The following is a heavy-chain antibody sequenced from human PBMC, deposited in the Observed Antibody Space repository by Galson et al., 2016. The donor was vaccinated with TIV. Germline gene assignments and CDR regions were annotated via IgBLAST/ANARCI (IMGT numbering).Heavy chain of an antibody. CDR3: GRAFYNNGWFIEY. CDR1: GFTFASYG. D-gene: IGHD6-19*01. J-gene: IGHJ4*02. Sequence: SLRLSCAASGFTFASYGMHWVRQAPGKGLEWVTLMWYDGSDKYYADSVKGRFTISRDNSKNTLYPQMNSLRAEDTAKYYCGRAFYNNGWFIEYWGQGTLVTVSS. CDR2: MWYDGSDK. V-gene: IGHV3-33*01.